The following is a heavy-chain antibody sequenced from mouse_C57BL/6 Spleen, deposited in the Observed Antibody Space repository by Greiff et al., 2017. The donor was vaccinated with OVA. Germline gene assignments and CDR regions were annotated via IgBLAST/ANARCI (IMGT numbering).Heavy chain of an antibody. V-gene: IGHV1-66*01. CDR2: IYPGSGNT. J-gene: IGHJ3*01. CDR3: ARETPYYGSSHFAY. Sequence: QVQLQQSGPELVKPGASVKISCKASGYSFTSYYIHWVKQRPGQGLEWIGWIYPGSGNTKYNETFKGKATLTADTSSSTAYMQLSSLTSEDSAVYYCARETPYYGSSHFAYWGQGTLVTVSA. D-gene: IGHD1-1*01. CDR1: GYSFTSYY.